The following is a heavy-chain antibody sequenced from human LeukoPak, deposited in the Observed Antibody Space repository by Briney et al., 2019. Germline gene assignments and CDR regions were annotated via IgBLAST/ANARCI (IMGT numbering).Heavy chain of an antibody. CDR1: GGSISSGDYY. V-gene: IGHV4-30-4*08. CDR2: IYYSGST. J-gene: IGHJ4*02. Sequence: PSQTLSLTCTVSGGSISSGDYYWSWIRQPPGKGLEWIGYIYYSGSTYYNPSLKSRVTISVDTSKNQFSLKLSSVTAADTAVYSCARENIVVVPAALGPYSISSSFDYWGQGTLVTVSS. CDR3: ARENIVVVPAALGPYSISSSFDY. D-gene: IGHD2-2*01.